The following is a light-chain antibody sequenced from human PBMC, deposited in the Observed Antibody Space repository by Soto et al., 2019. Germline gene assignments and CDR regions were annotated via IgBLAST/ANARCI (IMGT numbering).Light chain of an antibody. V-gene: IGLV1-44*01. CDR3: ASWDDRRNMDV. Sequence: QSVLTQPPSVSGTPGQRVTLGCSGRRSNVGSTTVSWYQQLPRTAPRLLIHTTDQRPSGVPDRFSGSKSGSSASLDISGLQSKDEANYFCASWDDRRNMDVFGSGSKVTV. J-gene: IGLJ1*01. CDR2: TTD. CDR1: RSNVGSTT.